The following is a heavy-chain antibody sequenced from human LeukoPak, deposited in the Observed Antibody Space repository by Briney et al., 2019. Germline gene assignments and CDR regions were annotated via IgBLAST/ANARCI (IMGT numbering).Heavy chain of an antibody. CDR3: ARGGAFYYDRSGYYGDAFDM. D-gene: IGHD3-22*01. CDR2: IGTAADP. Sequence: GGSLRLSCAASGFTFRNYDVHWVRQVTGKGLEWVSAIGTAADPYYLGSVKGRFTISRENARNSLYLQMNSLRAGDTAVYYCARGGAFYYDRSGYYGDAFDMWGQGTMVTVSS. V-gene: IGHV3-13*05. J-gene: IGHJ3*02. CDR1: GFTFRNYD.